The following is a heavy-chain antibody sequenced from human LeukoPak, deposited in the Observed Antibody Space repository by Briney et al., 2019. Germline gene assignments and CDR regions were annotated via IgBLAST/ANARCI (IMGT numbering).Heavy chain of an antibody. V-gene: IGHV3-30-3*01. CDR2: ISYDGSNK. CDR3: ARDGRYCSGGSCLDY. Sequence: GGSLRLSCAASGFTFSSYAMHWVRQAPGKGLEWVAVISYDGSNKYYADSVKGRFTISRDNSKNTLYLQMNSLRAEDTAVYYCARDGRYCSGGSCLDYWGQGTLVTVSS. CDR1: GFTFSSYA. D-gene: IGHD2-15*01. J-gene: IGHJ4*02.